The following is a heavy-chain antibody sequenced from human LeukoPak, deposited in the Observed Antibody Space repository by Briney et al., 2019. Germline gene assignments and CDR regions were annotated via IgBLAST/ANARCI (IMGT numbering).Heavy chain of an antibody. J-gene: IGHJ4*02. CDR3: ARFVAVAEYYFDY. CDR2: ISHGGTT. D-gene: IGHD6-19*01. CDR1: GGSISSGTYH. V-gene: IGHV4-31*01. Sequence: SETLSLTCTVSGGSISSGTYHWSWIRQYAGKGLEWIGYISHGGTTYYNPSLRSQVTISMDTSRNRFSLKLSSVTAADTAAYYCARFVAVAEYYFDYWGQGTLVTVSS.